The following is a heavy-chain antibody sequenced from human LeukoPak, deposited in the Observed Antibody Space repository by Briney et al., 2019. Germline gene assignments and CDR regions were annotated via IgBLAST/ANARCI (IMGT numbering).Heavy chain of an antibody. Sequence: PGGSLRLSCAASGFTFSTYWMHWVRQAPGKGLVWVSSINSDGSSTSYADSVKGRFTISRDNAENTLYLQMNSLRAEDMAVYYCARAGQHYVDYVEFWFDPWGQGTLVTVSS. CDR2: INSDGSST. CDR1: GFTFSTYW. D-gene: IGHD4-17*01. V-gene: IGHV3-74*01. J-gene: IGHJ5*02. CDR3: ARAGQHYVDYVEFWFDP.